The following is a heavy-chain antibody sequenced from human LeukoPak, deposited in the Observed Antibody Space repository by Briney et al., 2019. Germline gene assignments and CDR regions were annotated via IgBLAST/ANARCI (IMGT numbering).Heavy chain of an antibody. J-gene: IGHJ6*02. CDR1: GFTFSSYD. CDR2: IGTAGDT. Sequence: GGSLRLSCAASGFTFSSYDMHWVRQATGKGLEWVSAIGTAGDTYYPGSVKGRFTISRENAKNSLYLQMNSLRAGDTAVYYCARGSYNWNDGDYYYYYGMDVWGQGTTVTVSS. D-gene: IGHD1-20*01. CDR3: ARGSYNWNDGDYYYYYGMDV. V-gene: IGHV3-13*01.